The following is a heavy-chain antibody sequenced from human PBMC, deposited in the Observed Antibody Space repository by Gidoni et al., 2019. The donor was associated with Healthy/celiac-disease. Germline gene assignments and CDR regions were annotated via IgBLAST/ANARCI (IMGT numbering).Heavy chain of an antibody. D-gene: IGHD2-15*01. J-gene: IGHJ2*01. Sequence: EVQLVESGGGLVQPGGSLRLSCAASGFTFSSYWMSWVRQAPGKGLEWVANIKQDGSEKYYVDSVKGRFTISRDNAKNSLYLQMNSLRAEDTAVYYCARARAYCSGGSCYSFDLWGRGTLVTVSS. V-gene: IGHV3-7*04. CDR2: IKQDGSEK. CDR3: ARARAYCSGGSCYSFDL. CDR1: GFTFSSYW.